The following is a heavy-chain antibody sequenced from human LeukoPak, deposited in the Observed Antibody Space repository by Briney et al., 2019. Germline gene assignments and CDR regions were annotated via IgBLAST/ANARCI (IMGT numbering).Heavy chain of an antibody. CDR1: EFTVSNNF. CDR2: IYSGGST. Sequence: PGGSLRLSCAASEFTVSNNFMSWVRQAPGKGLEWVSVIYSGGSTYYADSVRGRFTISRDNSKNTVYLQMNRLRAEDTAVYHCARDAGGYGMDVWGQGTTVTVSS. V-gene: IGHV3-53*01. J-gene: IGHJ6*02. D-gene: IGHD1-26*01. CDR3: ARDAGGYGMDV.